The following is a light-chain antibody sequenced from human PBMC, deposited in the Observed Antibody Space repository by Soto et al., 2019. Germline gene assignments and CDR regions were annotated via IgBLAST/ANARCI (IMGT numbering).Light chain of an antibody. CDR2: KAS. V-gene: IGKV1-5*03. CDR3: QQYHSYPWT. J-gene: IGKJ1*01. CDR1: QSISSW. Sequence: DIQMTQSPSTLSASVGDRVTITCRASQSISSWLAWYQKKPEKAPKLLIYKASSLESGVPSRFRGSGSGTEFTLTISSLQPDDFATYYCQQYHSYPWTFGQGTKVEIK.